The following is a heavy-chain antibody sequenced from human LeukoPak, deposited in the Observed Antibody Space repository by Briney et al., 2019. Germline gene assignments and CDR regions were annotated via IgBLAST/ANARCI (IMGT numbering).Heavy chain of an antibody. D-gene: IGHD5-18*01. CDR1: GYTFTSYD. CDR2: MNPNSGNT. V-gene: IGHV1-8*01. Sequence: GASVKVSCKASGYTFTSYDINWVRQATGRGLEWMGWMNPNSGNTGYAQKFQGRVTMTRNTSISTAYMELSSLRSEDTAVYYCACYGYSYGYYYGMDVWGQGTTVTVSS. J-gene: IGHJ6*02. CDR3: ACYGYSYGYYYGMDV.